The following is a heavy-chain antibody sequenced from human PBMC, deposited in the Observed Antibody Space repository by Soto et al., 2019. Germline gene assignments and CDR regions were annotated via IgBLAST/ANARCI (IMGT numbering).Heavy chain of an antibody. J-gene: IGHJ4*02. D-gene: IGHD3-3*01. Sequence: GGSLRLSCAASGFTLSSYCMHWVRQAPGKGLVWVSRIKSDGSSTSYADSVKGRFTISRDDSKNTLYLQMNSLKTEDTAVYYCTTGLYYDFWSGYYSSDYWGQGTLVTVSS. V-gene: IGHV3-74*01. CDR3: TTGLYYDFWSGYYSSDY. CDR2: IKSDGSST. CDR1: GFTLSSYC.